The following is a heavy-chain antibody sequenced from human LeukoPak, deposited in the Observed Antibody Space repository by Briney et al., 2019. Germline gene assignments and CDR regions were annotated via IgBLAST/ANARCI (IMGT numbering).Heavy chain of an antibody. Sequence: GASVKVSCKASGGTFSSYAISWVRQAPGQGLEWMGWIIAYNGNTNYAQKLQGGVTMTTDTSTSTAYMELRSLRSDDTAVYYCARAGYDLLTLAPDPANGYWGQGTLVTVSS. J-gene: IGHJ4*02. V-gene: IGHV1-18*01. CDR2: IIAYNGNT. D-gene: IGHD3-9*01. CDR3: ARAGYDLLTLAPDPANGY. CDR1: GGTFSSYA.